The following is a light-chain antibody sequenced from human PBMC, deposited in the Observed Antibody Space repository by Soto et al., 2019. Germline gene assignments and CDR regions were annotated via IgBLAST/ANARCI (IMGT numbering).Light chain of an antibody. CDR1: QSVSSSY. CDR2: GAS. Sequence: EIVLTQSPATLSLSPGDTATLSCRASQSVSSSYLAWYQQKPGQAPRLLIYGASSRATGIPDRFSGSGSGTDFTLTISRLEPEDFAVYYCQQYGSSPRYTFGQGTKLEIK. J-gene: IGKJ2*01. CDR3: QQYGSSPRYT. V-gene: IGKV3-20*01.